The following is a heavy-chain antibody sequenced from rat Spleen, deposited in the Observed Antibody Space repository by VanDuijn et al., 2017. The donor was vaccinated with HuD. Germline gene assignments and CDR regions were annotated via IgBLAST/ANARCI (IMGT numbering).Heavy chain of an antibody. V-gene: IGHV5-25*01. D-gene: IGHD1-12*03. CDR1: GFTFTNYY. Sequence: EVQLVESGGGLVQPGRSMKLSCAASGFTFTNYYMAWVRQAPTKGLEWVASINTGAGNTYYRDSVKGRFTFSRDNAKTTLYLQMDSLRSEDTATYYCARTYYYDGYYYFDYWGQGVMVTVSS. CDR3: ARTYYYDGYYYFDY. J-gene: IGHJ2*01. CDR2: INTGAGNT.